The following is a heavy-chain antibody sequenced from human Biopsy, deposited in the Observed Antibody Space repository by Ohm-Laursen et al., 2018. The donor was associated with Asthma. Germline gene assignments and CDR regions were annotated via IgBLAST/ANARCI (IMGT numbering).Heavy chain of an antibody. CDR2: IYSGGTS. V-gene: IGHV3-53*01. CDR1: GFAVSRDY. J-gene: IGHJ4*02. Sequence: SLRLSCAASGFAVSRDYMFWVRQAPGKGLEWVSVIYSGGTSHTADSVRGRFTISRDFSKNTLHLQMYSLRVGDTAVYYCARGDSSGWSHYYFDYWGQGTLVTVSS. CDR3: ARGDSSGWSHYYFDY. D-gene: IGHD6-19*01.